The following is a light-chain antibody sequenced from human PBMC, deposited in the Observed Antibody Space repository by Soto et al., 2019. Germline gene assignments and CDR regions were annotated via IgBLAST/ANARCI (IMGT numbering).Light chain of an antibody. CDR2: AAS. J-gene: IGKJ4*01. V-gene: IGKV1-39*01. CDR3: KHGYSTHPT. Sequence: DIQMTHSPSSLSASVGDRVTITCRASQSISTYLHWYQQKPGKAPNLLIYAASTLQSGVPSRFSGSGSGKDLTLTISTLQPEDFATYFCKHGYSTHPTFGGWTKG. CDR1: QSISTY.